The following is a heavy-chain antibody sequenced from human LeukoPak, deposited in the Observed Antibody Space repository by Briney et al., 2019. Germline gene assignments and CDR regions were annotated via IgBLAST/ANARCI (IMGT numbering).Heavy chain of an antibody. CDR2: IHSSSNYI. Sequence: PGGSLRLSCAASGFTFSSYSMKWVRQASGKGLEWVSAIHSSSNYIDYVDSVKGRFSISRDNAENSLYLQMNSLRAEDTAVYYCAVDYDYWSAFFGGSRMTPKRGGQGTLVTVSS. CDR3: AVDYDYWSAFFGGSRMTPKR. J-gene: IGHJ4*02. V-gene: IGHV3-21*06. CDR1: GFTFSSYS. D-gene: IGHD3-3*01.